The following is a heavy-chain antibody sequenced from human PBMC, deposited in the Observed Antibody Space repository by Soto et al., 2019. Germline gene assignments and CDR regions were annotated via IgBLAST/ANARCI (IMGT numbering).Heavy chain of an antibody. CDR3: TRGRDGYNPYYFLY. CDR1: GFTFGDYA. J-gene: IGHJ4*02. CDR2: IRNDIYDETT. Sequence: GGSLRLSCTASGFTFGDYAINWVRQVPGKGLEWLGFIRNDIYDETTEYAASVKGRIIISRDDSKSMAYLQMDSLKIEDTGVYYCTRGRDGYNPYYFLYWGQGALVTVSS. D-gene: IGHD5-12*01. V-gene: IGHV3-49*04.